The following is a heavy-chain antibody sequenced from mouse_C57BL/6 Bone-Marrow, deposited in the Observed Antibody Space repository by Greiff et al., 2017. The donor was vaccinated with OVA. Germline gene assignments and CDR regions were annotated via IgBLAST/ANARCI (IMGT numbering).Heavy chain of an antibody. CDR3: TRGGGRGAMDY. CDR1: GYTFTDYE. V-gene: IGHV1-15*01. CDR2: IDPETGGT. J-gene: IGHJ4*01. Sequence: SGAELVRPGASVTLSCKASGYTFTDYEMHWVKQTPVHGLEWIGAIDPETGGTAYNQKFKGKAILTADKSSSTAYMELRSLTSEDSAVYYCTRGGGRGAMDYWGQGTSVTVSS. D-gene: IGHD1-1*01.